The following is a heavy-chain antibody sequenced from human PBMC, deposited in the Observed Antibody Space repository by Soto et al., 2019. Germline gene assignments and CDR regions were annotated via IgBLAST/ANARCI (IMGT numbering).Heavy chain of an antibody. Sequence: QMQLVQSGAEVKKPGASVKVSCKASGYTFTGYYMHWVRQAPGQGLEWMGWINPNSGGTNYAQKFQGRVTMTRDTSISTAYMELSRLRSDDTAVYYCARVVGAVAPRRSYYYYGMDVWGQGTTVTVSS. CDR1: GYTFTGYY. CDR2: INPNSGGT. J-gene: IGHJ6*02. D-gene: IGHD1-26*01. V-gene: IGHV1-2*02. CDR3: ARVVGAVAPRRSYYYYGMDV.